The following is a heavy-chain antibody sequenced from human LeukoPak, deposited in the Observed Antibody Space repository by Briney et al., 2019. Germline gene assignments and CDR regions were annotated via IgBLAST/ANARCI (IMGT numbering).Heavy chain of an antibody. Sequence: GGSLRLSCAASGYTFSSYGMHWVRQAPGKGLEWVAVISYDGSNKYYADSVKGRFTISRDNSKNTLYLQMNSLRAEDTAVYYCAKDRSGYSDYWGQGTLVTVSS. CDR3: AKDRSGYSDY. D-gene: IGHD5-12*01. V-gene: IGHV3-30*18. J-gene: IGHJ4*02. CDR1: GYTFSSYG. CDR2: ISYDGSNK.